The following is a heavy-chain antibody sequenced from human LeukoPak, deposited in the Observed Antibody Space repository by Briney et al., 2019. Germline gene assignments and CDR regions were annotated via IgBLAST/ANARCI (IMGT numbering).Heavy chain of an antibody. D-gene: IGHD1-1*01. Sequence: GSLRLSCAASGFTFSNYGMYWVRQAPGKGLEWVAFIRYDGSNKYYADSVKGRFTISRDNSKNTLYLQMNSLRAEDTAVYYCAKDADNWNDAKDYWGQGTLVTVSS. CDR2: IRYDGSNK. J-gene: IGHJ4*02. V-gene: IGHV3-30*02. CDR3: AKDADNWNDAKDY. CDR1: GFTFSNYG.